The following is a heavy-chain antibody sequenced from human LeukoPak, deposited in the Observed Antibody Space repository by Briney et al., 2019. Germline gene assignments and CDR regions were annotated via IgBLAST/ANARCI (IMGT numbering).Heavy chain of an antibody. CDR3: ARESGNYYGSGSYYKNWFDP. Sequence: ASVKVSCKASGYTFTGYYMHWVRQAPGQGLEWMGWINPNSGGTNYAQKFQGRVTMTRDTSISTAYMELSRLRSDDTAVYYCARESGNYYGSGSYYKNWFDPWGQGTLVTVSS. J-gene: IGHJ5*02. V-gene: IGHV1-2*02. D-gene: IGHD3-10*01. CDR1: GYTFTGYY. CDR2: INPNSGGT.